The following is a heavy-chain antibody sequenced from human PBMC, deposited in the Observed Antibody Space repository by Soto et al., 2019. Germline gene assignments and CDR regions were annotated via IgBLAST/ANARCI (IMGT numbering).Heavy chain of an antibody. V-gene: IGHV1-8*01. CDR3: ARSVGGSNVNFDY. CDR2: MNPDSGNT. J-gene: IGHJ4*02. CDR1: GYTFTCYD. D-gene: IGHD3-10*01. Sequence: QVQLVQSGAEVRTPGASVKVSCKASGYTFTCYDINWVRQATGQGPEWMGWMNPDSGNTGYVQKFQGRVTMTRNTAISTAYMELSSLRSEDTAVYYCARSVGGSNVNFDYWGQGTLVTVSS.